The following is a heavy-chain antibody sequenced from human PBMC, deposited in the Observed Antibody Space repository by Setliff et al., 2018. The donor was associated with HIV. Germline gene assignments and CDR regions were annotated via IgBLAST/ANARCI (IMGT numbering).Heavy chain of an antibody. CDR1: GGSIRSGGYY. CDR2: IYYSGTT. Sequence: PSETLSLTCTVSGGSIRSGGYYWSWIRQHSRKGLEWIGSIYYSGTTYYNPSLKSRISISIDTSKNQFSLKLSSVAAADTAVYSCARFVRGAFDSWGQGSLVTSPQ. V-gene: IGHV4-31*03. D-gene: IGHD3-10*02. CDR3: ARFVRGAFDS. J-gene: IGHJ4*02.